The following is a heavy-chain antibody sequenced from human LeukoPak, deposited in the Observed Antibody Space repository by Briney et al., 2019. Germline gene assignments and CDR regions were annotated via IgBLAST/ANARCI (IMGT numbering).Heavy chain of an antibody. V-gene: IGHV3-73*01. CDR2: IDEKDKGYATAT. D-gene: IGHD3-22*01. J-gene: IGHJ5*02. CDR1: GFTFGGSA. Sequence: GGSLRLSCAASGFTFGGSAIHWVRQSSGKGLEWVGQIDEKDKGYATATAYAASVKGRFTISRDDSINTAYLQMKSLKTEDTALYYCTRDSRTYNWFDPWGQGTLVTVSS. CDR3: TRDSRTYNWFDP.